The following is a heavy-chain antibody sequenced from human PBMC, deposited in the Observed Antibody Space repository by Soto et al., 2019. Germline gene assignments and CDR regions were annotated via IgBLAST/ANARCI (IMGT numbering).Heavy chain of an antibody. CDR3: ARHSNQLLGFDY. Sequence: GESLKISCKASGYSFSTYWIGWVRQMPGKGLEWMGRIDPSDSYTNYSPSFQGHVTISADKSISTAYLQWSSLKASDTAMYYCARHSNQLLGFDYWGQGTLVTVSS. D-gene: IGHD2-2*01. CDR2: IDPSDSYT. CDR1: GYSFSTYW. V-gene: IGHV5-10-1*01. J-gene: IGHJ4*02.